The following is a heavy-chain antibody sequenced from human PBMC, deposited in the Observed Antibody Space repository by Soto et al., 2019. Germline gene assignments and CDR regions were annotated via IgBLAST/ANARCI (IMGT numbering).Heavy chain of an antibody. J-gene: IGHJ5*01. CDR2: ISWNSATI. Sequence: EVQLVESGGALVQPGRSLRLSCVASGFTFVDYGMHWVRQVPGKGLEWVSGISWNSATIDYADSVKGRFTISRDNAKNSIYLQMSSLKTEDTALYYCAKGQIVVAPVGWFDSWGQGTLVTVSS. V-gene: IGHV3-9*01. D-gene: IGHD1-26*01. CDR3: AKGQIVVAPVGWFDS. CDR1: GFTFVDYG.